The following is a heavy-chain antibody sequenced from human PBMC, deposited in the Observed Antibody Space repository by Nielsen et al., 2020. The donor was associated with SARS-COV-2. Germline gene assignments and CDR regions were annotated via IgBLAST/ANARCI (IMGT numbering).Heavy chain of an antibody. CDR3: ARDRTMVRGVIITHYGMDV. D-gene: IGHD3-10*01. J-gene: IGHJ6*02. V-gene: IGHV3-53*04. CDR2: IYSGGST. Sequence: GESLKISCAASGFTVSSNYMSWVRQAPGKGLEWVPVIYSGGSTYYADSVKGRFTISRHNSKNTLYLQMNSLRAEDTAVYYCARDRTMVRGVIITHYGMDVWGQGTTVTVSS. CDR1: GFTVSSNY.